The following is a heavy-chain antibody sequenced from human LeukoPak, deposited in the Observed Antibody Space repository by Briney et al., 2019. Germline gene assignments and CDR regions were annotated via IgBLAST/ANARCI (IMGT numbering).Heavy chain of an antibody. CDR2: ISDTGNT. CDR3: AKGAYYYDSSGYYYFDY. CDR1: GFTLSSYA. V-gene: IGHV3-23*01. Sequence: PGGSLRLSCAASGFTLSSYAMSWVRQAPGKGLEWVSAISDTGNTYHADSVKGRFTISRDSSKNTLYLQMNSLRAEGTAVYYCAKGAYYYDSSGYYYFDYWGQGTLVTVSS. D-gene: IGHD3-22*01. J-gene: IGHJ4*02.